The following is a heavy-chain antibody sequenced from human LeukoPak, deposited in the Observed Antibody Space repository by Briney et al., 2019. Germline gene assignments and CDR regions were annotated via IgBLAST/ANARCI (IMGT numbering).Heavy chain of an antibody. CDR1: GGSFSGYY. CDR2: INHSGST. V-gene: IGHV4-34*01. CDR3: ARVLGYCSGSSCHSHRALPLDYYYYGLDV. D-gene: IGHD2-15*01. J-gene: IGHJ6*04. Sequence: PSETLSLTRAVYGGSFSGYYWSWIRQPPGKGLEWIGEINHSGSTNYNPSLKSRVTISVDTSKNQFSLKLSSVTAADTAVYYCARVLGYCSGSSCHSHRALPLDYYYYGLDVWGKGTTVTVSS.